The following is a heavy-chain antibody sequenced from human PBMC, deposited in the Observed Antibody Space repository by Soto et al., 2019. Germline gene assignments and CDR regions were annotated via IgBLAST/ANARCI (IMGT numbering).Heavy chain of an antibody. V-gene: IGHV4-30-2*01. J-gene: IGHJ4*02. CDR2: IYHSGST. D-gene: IGHD5-18*01. Sequence: SETLSLTCAVSGGSISSGGYSWSWIRQPPGKGLEWIGYIYHSGSTYYNPSLKSRVTISVDRSKNQFSLKLSSVTAADTAVYYCASRPSRYSYGDGDFDYWGQGTLVTVSS. CDR3: ASRPSRYSYGDGDFDY. CDR1: GGSISSGGYS.